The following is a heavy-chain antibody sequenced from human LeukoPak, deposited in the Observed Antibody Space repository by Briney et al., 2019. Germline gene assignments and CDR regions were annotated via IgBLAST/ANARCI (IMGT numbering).Heavy chain of an antibody. D-gene: IGHD5-12*01. CDR1: GGSISSGGYS. CDR2: IYYSGST. Sequence: PSETLSLTCTVSGGSISSGGYSRSWIRQHPGKGLEWIGYIYYSGSTYYNPSLKSRVTISVDTSKNQFSLKLSSVTAADTAVYYCARGMSGYEGRHYFDYWGQGTLVTVSS. V-gene: IGHV4-31*03. CDR3: ARGMSGYEGRHYFDY. J-gene: IGHJ4*02.